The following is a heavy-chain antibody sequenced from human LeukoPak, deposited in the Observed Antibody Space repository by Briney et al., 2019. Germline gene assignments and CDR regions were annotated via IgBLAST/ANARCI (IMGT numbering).Heavy chain of an antibody. J-gene: IGHJ6*03. CDR3: ARTTEAHSWRTRYYDYYMDV. V-gene: IGHV4-38-2*02. CDR1: GFSISSGYY. D-gene: IGHD6-13*01. CDR2: IYHSGST. Sequence: SETLSLTCTVSGFSISSGYYWGWIRQPPGKGLEWIGNIYHSGSTYYNPSLKSRLTISLDASKNQFSLKLSSVTAADTAVYYCARTTEAHSWRTRYYDYYMDVWGKGTTVTVSS.